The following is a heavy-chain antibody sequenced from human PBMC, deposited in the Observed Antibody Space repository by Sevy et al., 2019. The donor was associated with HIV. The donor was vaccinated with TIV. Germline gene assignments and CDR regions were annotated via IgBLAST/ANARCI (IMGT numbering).Heavy chain of an antibody. CDR3: ARGGQWAFDI. D-gene: IGHD6-19*01. V-gene: IGHV4-4*07. J-gene: IGHJ3*02. CDR2: VYPSGST. Sequence: SETLSLTCSVSDDSFSSYYWSWIRQPAGKGLEWIGRVYPSGSTNYNPSLKSRVTMSVDTSKKEFSLKLRSVTAADTAVYDCARGGQWAFDIWGQGTLVTVSS. CDR1: DDSFSSYY.